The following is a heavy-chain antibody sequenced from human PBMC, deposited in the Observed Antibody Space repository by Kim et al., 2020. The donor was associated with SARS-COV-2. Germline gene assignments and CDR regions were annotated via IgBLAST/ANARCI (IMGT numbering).Heavy chain of an antibody. J-gene: IGHJ4*02. Sequence: GGSLRLSCAGSGFTFSSYAMHWVRQAPGKGLEWVAVISYDGSNKYYADSVKGRFTISRDNSKNTLYLQMNSLRAEDTAVYYCARTGSGSYWYYFDYWGQGTLVTVSS. CDR2: ISYDGSNK. CDR3: ARTGSGSYWYYFDY. V-gene: IGHV3-30*04. D-gene: IGHD3-10*01. CDR1: GFTFSSYA.